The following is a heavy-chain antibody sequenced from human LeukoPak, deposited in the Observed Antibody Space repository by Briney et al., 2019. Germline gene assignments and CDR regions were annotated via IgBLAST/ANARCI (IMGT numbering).Heavy chain of an antibody. V-gene: IGHV4-39*01. CDR3: ARWVVGGYYRYYFDY. J-gene: IGHJ4*02. CDR2: IYYSGST. CDR1: GGSISSSSYY. D-gene: IGHD3-22*01. Sequence: PSETLSLTCTVSGGSISSSSYYWGWIRQPPGKGLEWIGSIYYSGSTYYNPSLKSRVTISVDTSKNQFSLKLSSVTAADTAVYYCARWVVGGYYRYYFDYWGQGTLVTVSS.